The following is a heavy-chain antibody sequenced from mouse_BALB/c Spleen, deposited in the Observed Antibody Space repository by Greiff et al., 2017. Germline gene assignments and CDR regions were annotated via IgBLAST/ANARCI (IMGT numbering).Heavy chain of an antibody. D-gene: IGHD1-1*01. Sequence: QVQLQQSGAELVRPGSSVKISCKASGYAFSSYWMNWVKQRPGQGLEWIGQIYPGDGDTNYNGKFKGKATLTADKSSSTAYMQLSSLTSEDSAVYSCARESNYYGSSPSWFAYWGQGTLVTVSA. CDR1: GYAFSSYW. CDR2: IYPGDGDT. V-gene: IGHV1-80*01. CDR3: ARESNYYGSSPSWFAY. J-gene: IGHJ3*01.